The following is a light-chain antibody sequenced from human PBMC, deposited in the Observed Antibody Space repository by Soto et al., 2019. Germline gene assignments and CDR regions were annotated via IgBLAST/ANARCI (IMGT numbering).Light chain of an antibody. Sequence: IVMTQSPDSLAVSLGERATVNCKSSQSVSSSSTKRNSLAWYQQKTGQPPQLLISWASTRESGVPDRFSGIGYGSDFTLTVSSLQAEDGAVYYCQQYYNTPPTFGQGTRLEIK. V-gene: IGKV4-1*01. CDR2: WAS. J-gene: IGKJ2*01. CDR1: QSVSSSSTKRNS. CDR3: QQYYNTPPT.